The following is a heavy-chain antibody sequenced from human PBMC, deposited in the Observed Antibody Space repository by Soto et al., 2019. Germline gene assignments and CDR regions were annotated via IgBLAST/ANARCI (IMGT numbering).Heavy chain of an antibody. CDR2: IIPILGIA. CDR1: GGTFSSYT. Sequence: QVQLVQSGAEVKKPGSSVKVSCKASGGTFSSYTISWVRQAPGQGLEWMGRIIPILGIANYAQKFQGRVTITADKSTSTDYMELSSLRSEDTAVYYCARDQRLGYCYGYDYYYYGMDVWGQGTTVTVSS. V-gene: IGHV1-69*08. D-gene: IGHD5-18*01. CDR3: ARDQRLGYCYGYDYYYYGMDV. J-gene: IGHJ6*02.